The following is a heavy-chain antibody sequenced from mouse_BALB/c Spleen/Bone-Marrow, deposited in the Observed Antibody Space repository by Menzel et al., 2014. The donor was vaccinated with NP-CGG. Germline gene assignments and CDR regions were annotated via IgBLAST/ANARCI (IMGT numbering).Heavy chain of an antibody. CDR2: IYPANGNT. V-gene: IGHV14-3*02. J-gene: IGHJ4*01. D-gene: IGHD2-4*01. CDR1: GFNIKDTY. CDR3: ARERDYDYAYAMDY. Sequence: VQLQQSGAELVKPRASVKLSCTASGFNIKDTYMHWVKQRPEQGLEWIGRIYPANGNTKYDPKFQGKATITADTSSNTAYLQLSSLTSEDTAVYYCARERDYDYAYAMDYWGQGTSVTVSS.